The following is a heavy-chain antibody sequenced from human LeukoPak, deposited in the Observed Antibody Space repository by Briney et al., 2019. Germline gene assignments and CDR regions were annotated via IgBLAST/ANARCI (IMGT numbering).Heavy chain of an antibody. J-gene: IGHJ5*02. CDR3: AREGVRQQLIFQVEGWFDP. Sequence: GGSLRLSCAASGFTFSSYSMNWVRQAPGKGLEWVSSISSSSSYIYYADSVKGRFTISRDNAKNSLYLQMNSLRAEDTAVYYCAREGVRQQLIFQVEGWFDPWGQGTLVTVSS. CDR1: GFTFSSYS. CDR2: ISSSSSYI. V-gene: IGHV3-21*01. D-gene: IGHD6-13*01.